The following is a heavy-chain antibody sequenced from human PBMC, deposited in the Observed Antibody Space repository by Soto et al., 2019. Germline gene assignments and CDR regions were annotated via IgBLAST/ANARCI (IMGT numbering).Heavy chain of an antibody. CDR1: DDSISSGGSY. D-gene: IGHD4-4*01. Sequence: SETLSLTCTVSDDSISSGGSYWTWIRQHPGKGLEWIGYIYYNGVTYYNPSLKSRVTMSVDTSKNQFSLNLSSVTAADTAVYYCAREIYRQYYFDSWGQGTLVTVSS. CDR2: IYYNGVT. V-gene: IGHV4-31*03. CDR3: AREIYRQYYFDS. J-gene: IGHJ4*02.